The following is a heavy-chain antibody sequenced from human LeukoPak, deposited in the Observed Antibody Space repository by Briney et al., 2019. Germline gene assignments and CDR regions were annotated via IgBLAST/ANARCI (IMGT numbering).Heavy chain of an antibody. D-gene: IGHD3-10*01. Sequence: SVKVSCKASGGTFSSYSISWVRQAPGQGLEWMGGIIPVLGIANYAQKFQGRVTITADKSTGTAYMELSSLRSEDTAVYYCARRAVGTMVRGAEGDAFDIWGQGTMVTVSS. J-gene: IGHJ3*02. CDR3: ARRAVGTMVRGAEGDAFDI. CDR1: GGTFSSYS. CDR2: IIPVLGIA. V-gene: IGHV1-69*10.